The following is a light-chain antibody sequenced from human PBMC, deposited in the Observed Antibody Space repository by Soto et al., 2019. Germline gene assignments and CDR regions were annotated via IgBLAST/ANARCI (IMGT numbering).Light chain of an antibody. J-gene: IGKJ3*01. CDR2: GAS. Sequence: EIVMTQSPATLSVSPGERATLSCRASQSVSSNLAWYQQKPGQAPRLLIYGASTRATDIPGRFSGSGSGTEVTLTISSLQSEDFAVYYCQQDNNWPLFPFGTGTQVDIK. CDR3: QQDNNWPLFP. CDR1: QSVSSN. V-gene: IGKV3-15*01.